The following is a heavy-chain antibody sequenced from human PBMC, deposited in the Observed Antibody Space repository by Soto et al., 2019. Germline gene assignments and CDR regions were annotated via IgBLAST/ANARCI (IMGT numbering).Heavy chain of an antibody. CDR1: GGSFSGYY. CDR3: ARGQGTVVVVAAMSWFDP. CDR2: INHSGST. Sequence: SETLSLTCAVYGGSFSGYYWSWIRQPPGKGLEWIGEINHSGSTNYNPSLKSRVTISVDTSKNQFSLKLSSVTAADTAVYYCARGQGTVVVVAAMSWFDPWGQGTLVTVSS. D-gene: IGHD2-15*01. J-gene: IGHJ5*02. V-gene: IGHV4-34*01.